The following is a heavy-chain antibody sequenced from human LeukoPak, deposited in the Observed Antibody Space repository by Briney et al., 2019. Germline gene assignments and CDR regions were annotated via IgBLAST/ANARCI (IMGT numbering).Heavy chain of an antibody. D-gene: IGHD4/OR15-4a*01. V-gene: IGHV3-53*01. CDR3: ARRAGAYSHPYDY. Sequence: GGSLRLSCTVSGFTVSSDSMSWVRQAPGKGLEWVSFIYSGGSTHYSDSVKGRFTISRDNSKNTLYLQINSLRAEDTAVYYCARRAGAYSHPYDYWGQGTLVTVSS. J-gene: IGHJ4*02. CDR2: IYSGGST. CDR1: GFTVSSDS.